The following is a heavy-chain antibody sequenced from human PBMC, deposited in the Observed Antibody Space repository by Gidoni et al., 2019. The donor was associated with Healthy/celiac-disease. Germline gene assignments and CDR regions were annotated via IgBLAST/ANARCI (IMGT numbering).Heavy chain of an antibody. CDR2: ISGSGGST. CDR3: AKDLGYGDYGDEAGYFDY. J-gene: IGHJ4*02. CDR1: GFTFSSYA. D-gene: IGHD4-17*01. V-gene: IGHV3-23*01. Sequence: EVQLLESGGGLVQPGGSLRLSCAASGFTFSSYAMSWVRQAPGKGLEWVSAISGSGGSTYYADSVKGRFTISRDNSKNTLYLQMNSLRAEDTAVYYCAKDLGYGDYGDEAGYFDYWGQGTLVTVSS.